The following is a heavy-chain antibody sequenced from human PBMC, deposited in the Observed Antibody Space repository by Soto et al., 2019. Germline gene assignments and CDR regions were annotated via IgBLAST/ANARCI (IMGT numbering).Heavy chain of an antibody. CDR2: ISYDGSNK. J-gene: IGHJ3*02. CDR1: GFTFSSYG. Sequence: QVQLVESGGGVVQPGRSLRLSCAASGFTFSSYGMHWVRQAPGKGLEWVAVISYDGSNKYYADSVKGRFTISRDNSKNTLYLQMNSLRAEDTAVYYCAKDRAGYCSGGSCYSDAFDIWGQGTMVTVSS. CDR3: AKDRAGYCSGGSCYSDAFDI. V-gene: IGHV3-30*18. D-gene: IGHD2-15*01.